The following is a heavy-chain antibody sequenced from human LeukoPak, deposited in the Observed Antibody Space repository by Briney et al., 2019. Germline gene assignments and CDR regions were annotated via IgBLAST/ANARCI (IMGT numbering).Heavy chain of an antibody. CDR3: ARAELKQSFEITYTNYYHYYYMDV. V-gene: IGHV4-59*01. Sequence: PSETLSLTCTVSGGSISSYSWNWIRQPPGKGLEWIGYIYYSGSTNYNPSLKSRVTISVDTSKNQVSLKVSSVTAADTAVYYCARAELKQSFEITYTNYYHYYYMDVWGKGSTVTVSS. CDR1: GGSISSYS. J-gene: IGHJ6*03. CDR2: IYYSGST. D-gene: IGHD6-19*01.